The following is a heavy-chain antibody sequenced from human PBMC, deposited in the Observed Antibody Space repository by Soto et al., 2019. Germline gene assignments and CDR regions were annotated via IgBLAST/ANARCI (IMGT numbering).Heavy chain of an antibody. CDR3: ARRLGGGGDYFYGMDV. D-gene: IGHD3-10*01. J-gene: IGHJ6*02. V-gene: IGHV1-2*02. CDR2: INPNSGGT. CDR1: GYPFREYY. Sequence: ASVKVSCKTSGYPFREYYIHWMRQVAGQGLEWMGWINPNSGGTKYGKKFEGGITMTSDTSISTAYMELRRLRSDDTAVYYCARRLGGGGDYFYGMDVWG.